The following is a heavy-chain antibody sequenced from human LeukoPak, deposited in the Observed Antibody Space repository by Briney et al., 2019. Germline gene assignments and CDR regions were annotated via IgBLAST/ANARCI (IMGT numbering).Heavy chain of an antibody. J-gene: IGHJ6*02. CDR2: IYYSGST. D-gene: IGHD3-10*01. CDR3: ARDKVRGRRFGELPIGGYYYYGMDV. Sequence: KSSETLSLTCTVSGGSISSGGYYWSWIRQHPGKGLEWIGYIYYSGSTYYNPSLKSRVTISVDTSKNQFSLKLSSVTAADTAVYYCARDKVRGRRFGELPIGGYYYYGMDVWGQGTTVTVSS. V-gene: IGHV4-31*03. CDR1: GGSISSGGYY.